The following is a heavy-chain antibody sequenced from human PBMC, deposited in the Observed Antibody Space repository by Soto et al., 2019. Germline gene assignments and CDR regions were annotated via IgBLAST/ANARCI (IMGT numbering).Heavy chain of an antibody. CDR1: GGSISSGDYY. CDR3: ARSGDYGYPTLFDP. J-gene: IGHJ5*02. D-gene: IGHD5-18*01. V-gene: IGHV4-30-4*01. CDR2: IYYSGST. Sequence: SETLSLTCTVSGGSISSGDYYWSWIRQPPGKGLEWIGYIYYSGSTYYNPSLKSRVTISLDTSKNQFSLKLSSVTAADTAVYYCARSGDYGYPTLFDPWGQGTLVTVSS.